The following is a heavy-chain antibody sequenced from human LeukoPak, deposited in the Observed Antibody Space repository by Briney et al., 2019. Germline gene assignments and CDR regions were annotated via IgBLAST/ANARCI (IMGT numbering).Heavy chain of an antibody. J-gene: IGHJ6*02. D-gene: IGHD3-16*01. Sequence: HTGGSLRLSCAASGFTFSTYWMTWVRQAPGKGLEWVANIKHDGSEKYYVDSVKGRFTISRDNAKYSLYLQMNSLRVEDTAVYYCARDGGIIRFGGQDVWGQGTTVTVS. CDR3: ARDGGIIRFGGQDV. V-gene: IGHV3-7*01. CDR2: IKHDGSEK. CDR1: GFTFSTYW.